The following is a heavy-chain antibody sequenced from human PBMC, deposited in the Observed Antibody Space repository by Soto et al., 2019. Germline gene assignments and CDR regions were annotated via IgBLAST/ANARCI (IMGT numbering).Heavy chain of an antibody. Sequence: QVHLVQSGAEVKRPGSSVKVSCEASGGSFSSDAITWVRQVPGQGLEWMGGIIPTFGAANYGRQFQGRVTISADESTRTVDMELSSLRFDDTAVDYCARGFSGYYSSIDYWGQGTLVTVSS. V-gene: IGHV1-69*01. CDR2: IIPTFGAA. CDR1: GGSFSSDA. CDR3: ARGFSGYYSSIDY. D-gene: IGHD5-12*01. J-gene: IGHJ4*02.